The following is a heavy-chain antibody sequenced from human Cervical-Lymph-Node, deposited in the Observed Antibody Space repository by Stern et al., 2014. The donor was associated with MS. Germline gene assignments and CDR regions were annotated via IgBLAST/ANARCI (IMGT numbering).Heavy chain of an antibody. V-gene: IGHV4-39*02. CDR2: LNSSGRP. Sequence: QLQLQESGPGLVKPSETLSLICSVSGASMSTTTYYWGWIRQAPGEGLEWIGNLNSSGRPHSTPSLKSRVPVPVDRSKNVFSLKLPSVTAADTAVYYCARVRSAAPDLPFDFWGQGTLVTVSS. D-gene: IGHD6-6*01. CDR3: ARVRSAAPDLPFDF. J-gene: IGHJ4*02. CDR1: GASMSTTTYY.